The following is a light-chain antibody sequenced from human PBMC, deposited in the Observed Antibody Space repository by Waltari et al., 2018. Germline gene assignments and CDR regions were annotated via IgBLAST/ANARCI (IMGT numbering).Light chain of an antibody. CDR2: NDD. CDR3: AAWDDRLNGVV. CDR1: RSNIGSRT. V-gene: IGLV1-44*01. J-gene: IGLJ3*02. Sequence: QSVLTQPPSASGTPGQRVTISCSGSRSNIGSRTVNWYQHLPGTAPNLLIYNDDERPSGVPDRFSGSKSDTSASLGISGLQSEDEADYYCAAWDDRLNGVVFGGGTKLTVL.